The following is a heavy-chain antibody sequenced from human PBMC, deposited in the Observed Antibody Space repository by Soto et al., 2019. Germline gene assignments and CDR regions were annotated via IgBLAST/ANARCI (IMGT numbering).Heavy chain of an antibody. D-gene: IGHD3-16*01. J-gene: IGHJ5*02. CDR2: IYYSGST. Sequence: QVQLQESGPGLVKPSQTLSLTCTVSGGSISSGGYYWSWIRQHPGKGLEWIGYIYYSGSTYYSPSLKSRVTVTVDRSKNQFSLKLSSVTAADTAVYYCARAPMISKRTSGWFDPWGQGTLVTVSS. CDR3: ARAPMISKRTSGWFDP. V-gene: IGHV4-31*03. CDR1: GGSISSGGYY.